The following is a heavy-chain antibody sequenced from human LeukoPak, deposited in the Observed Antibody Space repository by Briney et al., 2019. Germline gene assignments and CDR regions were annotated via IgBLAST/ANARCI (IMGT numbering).Heavy chain of an antibody. V-gene: IGHV3-23*01. CDR3: AKGLTTVVTPPHN. Sequence: GGSLRLSCAASGFTFSTYGMSWVRQAPGKGLEWVSAISGSGGSTYYADSVKGRFTISRDNSKNTLYLQMNSLRAEDTAVYYCAKGLTTVVTPPHNWGQGTLVTVSS. J-gene: IGHJ4*02. D-gene: IGHD4-23*01. CDR2: ISGSGGST. CDR1: GFTFSTYG.